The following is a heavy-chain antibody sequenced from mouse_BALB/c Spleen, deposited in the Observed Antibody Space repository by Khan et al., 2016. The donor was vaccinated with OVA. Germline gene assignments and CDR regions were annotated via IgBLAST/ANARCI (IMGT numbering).Heavy chain of an antibody. CDR3: ARRGYDYGRGALFAY. V-gene: IGHV2-2*02. D-gene: IGHD2-4*01. CDR1: GLSLTNYS. CDR2: IWSAGST. Sequence: QVQLKESGPGLVQPSQSLSITCTVSGLSLTNYSVHWVRQSPGKGLEWLGVIWSAGSTDYNAAFISRLTIRKDNSRSQVFFKMNSLQPNDTAIYXCARRGYDYGRGALFAYWGQGTLVTVSA. J-gene: IGHJ3*01.